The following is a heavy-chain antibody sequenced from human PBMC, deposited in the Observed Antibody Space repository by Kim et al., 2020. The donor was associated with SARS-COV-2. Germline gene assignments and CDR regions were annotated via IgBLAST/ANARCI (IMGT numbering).Heavy chain of an antibody. J-gene: IGHJ6*02. D-gene: IGHD3-10*01. CDR3: AREFITMVRGVIIPHYYGMDV. CDR2: INAVNGNT. CDR1: GYTFTSYA. Sequence: ASVKVSCKASGYTFTSYAMHWVRQAPGQRLEWMGWINAVNGNTKYSQKFQGRVTITRDTSASTAYMELSSLRSEDTAVYYCAREFITMVRGVIIPHYYGMDVWGQGTTVTVSS. V-gene: IGHV1-3*01.